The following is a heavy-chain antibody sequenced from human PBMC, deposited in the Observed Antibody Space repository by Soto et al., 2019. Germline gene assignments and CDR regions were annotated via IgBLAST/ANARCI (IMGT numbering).Heavy chain of an antibody. CDR1: GFTFSSYS. CDR3: ARVVVPAAMAGDYYYYYGMDV. D-gene: IGHD2-2*01. CDR2: ISSSSSYI. Sequence: EVQLVESGGGLVKPGGSLRLSCAASGFTFSSYSMNWVRQAPGKGLEWVSSISSSSSYIYYADSVKGRFTISRDNAKNXLXLXRNSLRAADTAVYYCARVVVPAAMAGDYYYYYGMDVWGQGTTVTVSS. J-gene: IGHJ6*02. V-gene: IGHV3-21*01.